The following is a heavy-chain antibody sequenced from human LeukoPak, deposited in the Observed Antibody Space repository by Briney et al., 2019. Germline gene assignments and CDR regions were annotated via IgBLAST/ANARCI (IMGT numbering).Heavy chain of an antibody. Sequence: GGSLRLSCAASGFTFSSHSMNWVRQAPGKGLEWLSYISSSSSTIYYADSVKGRSAISRDNAKNSPYLQMNSLRAEDTAVYYCARDVYSRTLTTTPYYFDYWGQGTLVTVSS. CDR1: GFTFSSHS. V-gene: IGHV3-48*04. D-gene: IGHD4-17*01. J-gene: IGHJ4*02. CDR2: ISSSSSTI. CDR3: ARDVYSRTLTTTPYYFDY.